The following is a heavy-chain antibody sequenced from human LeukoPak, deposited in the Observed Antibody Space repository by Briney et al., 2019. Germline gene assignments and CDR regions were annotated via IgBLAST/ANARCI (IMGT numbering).Heavy chain of an antibody. V-gene: IGHV3-9*01. CDR3: ARDAQFDFWSGYWEHWFDP. CDR2: ISWNGNSV. Sequence: GRSLRLSCAASGFTFDDATLHWVRQGPGKGLEWVSGISWNGNSVGYADSVRGRFTVSRDNAKKSLYLQMNSLRAEDTAVYYCARDAQFDFWSGYWEHWFDPWGQGTLVTVSS. D-gene: IGHD3-3*01. CDR1: GFTFDDAT. J-gene: IGHJ5*02.